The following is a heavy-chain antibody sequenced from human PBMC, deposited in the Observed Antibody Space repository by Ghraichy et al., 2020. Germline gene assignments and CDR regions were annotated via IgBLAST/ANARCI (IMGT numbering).Heavy chain of an antibody. V-gene: IGHV1-18*01. Sequence: ATVKVSYKASGYTFINYGISWVRQAPGQGLEWLGWITTKSGNTQYGWKFQDRVTMTTDTSTSTAYMELRSLRSDDTAVYYCARGINYFDPWGQGTLVTVSS. J-gene: IGHJ5*02. CDR2: ITTKSGNT. CDR1: GYTFINYG. CDR3: ARGINYFDP. D-gene: IGHD5-24*01.